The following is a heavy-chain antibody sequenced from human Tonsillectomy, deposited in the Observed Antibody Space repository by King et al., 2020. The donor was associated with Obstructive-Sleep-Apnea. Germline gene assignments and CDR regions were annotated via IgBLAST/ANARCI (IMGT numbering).Heavy chain of an antibody. V-gene: IGHV3-23*04. CDR1: GFTFRSYA. D-gene: IGHD2-2*01. Sequence: EAQLVQSGGGLVQPGGSLRLSCAVSGFTFRSYAMNWVRQAPGKGLEWVSTLSGSDGSKYYADSVKGRLTISRDNSKKPLYLQMNSLRVEDTAEYYCAKVSRDGGIVEVPTAKEYYYYYYDLDVWGQGTTVTVSS. CDR3: AKVSRDGGIVEVPTAKEYYYYYYDLDV. CDR2: LSGSDGSK. J-gene: IGHJ6*02.